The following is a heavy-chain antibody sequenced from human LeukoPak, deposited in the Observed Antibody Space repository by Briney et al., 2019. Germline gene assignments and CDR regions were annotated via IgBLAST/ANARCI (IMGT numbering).Heavy chain of an antibody. CDR2: IRYDGSNK. D-gene: IGHD3-3*01. CDR3: AKDRGRTYYDFWSGYSYFDY. J-gene: IGHJ4*02. V-gene: IGHV3-30*02. Sequence: GGSLRLSCAASGFTFSSYGMHWVRQAPGKGLEWVAFIRYDGSNKYYADSVKGRFTISRDNSKNTLYLQMNSLRAEDTAVYYCAKDRGRTYYDFWSGYSYFDYWGQGTLVTVSS. CDR1: GFTFSSYG.